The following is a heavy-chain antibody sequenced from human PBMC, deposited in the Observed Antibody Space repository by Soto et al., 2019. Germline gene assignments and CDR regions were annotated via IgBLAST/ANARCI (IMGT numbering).Heavy chain of an antibody. CDR1: GFTVSSYW. CDR2: IKQDGSEK. CDR3: ARVHCSSTSCYRFRAFDI. D-gene: IGHD2-2*02. J-gene: IGHJ3*02. V-gene: IGHV3-7*01. Sequence: GSLRLSCAASGFTVSSYWMSWVRQAPGKGLEWVANIKQDGSEKYHVDSVKGRFTISRDNAKNSLYLQMNSLRAEDTAVYYCARVHCSSTSCYRFRAFDIWGQGTMVTVSS.